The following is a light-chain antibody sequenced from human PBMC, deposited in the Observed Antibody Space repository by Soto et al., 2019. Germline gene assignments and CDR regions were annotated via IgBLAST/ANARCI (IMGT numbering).Light chain of an antibody. CDR2: GAS. J-gene: IGKJ1*01. CDR3: QQYSHSPPT. CDR1: QSVSSSY. Sequence: EIVLTQSPGTLSLSPGEGATLSCRASQSVSSSYIAWYQEKPGQAPRLLIYGASSRANGIPDRFSGSGSGTDFTLTISRLDPEDFAVYYCQQYSHSPPTFGQGTKVDI. V-gene: IGKV3-20*01.